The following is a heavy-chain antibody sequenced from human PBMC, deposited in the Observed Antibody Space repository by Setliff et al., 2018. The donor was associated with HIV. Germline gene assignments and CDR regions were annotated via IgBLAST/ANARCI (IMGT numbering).Heavy chain of an antibody. V-gene: IGHV1-18*01. D-gene: IGHD3-22*01. J-gene: IGHJ5*01. CDR3: ARGPKLMIPTSNWFDS. CDR2: ISPYNGDI. CDR1: GYIFNAYA. Sequence: GASVKVSCKTSGYIFNAYAITWVRQAPGQGLKWMGWISPYNGDIKYAQKVQGRVTVTIDTSATTAYMEVRSLTPDDTAVYYCARGPKLMIPTSNWFDSWGQGTPVTVSS.